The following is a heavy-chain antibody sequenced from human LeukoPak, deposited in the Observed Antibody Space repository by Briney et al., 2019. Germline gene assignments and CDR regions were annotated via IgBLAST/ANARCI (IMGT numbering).Heavy chain of an antibody. CDR3: ARDRGYCSSTSCYGVFYYGMDV. D-gene: IGHD2-2*01. V-gene: IGHV3-53*01. CDR2: LYGFSNT. J-gene: IGHJ6*02. Sequence: GGSLRLSCAASEFTINTKYMSWVRQAPGKGLEWISTLYGFSNTYYADSVKGRFTISRDNSKNTLYLQMNSLRAEDTAVYYCARDRGYCSSTSCYGVFYYGMDVRGQGTTVTVSS. CDR1: EFTINTKY.